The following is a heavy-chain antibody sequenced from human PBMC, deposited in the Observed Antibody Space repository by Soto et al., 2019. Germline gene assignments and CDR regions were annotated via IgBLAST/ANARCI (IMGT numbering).Heavy chain of an antibody. V-gene: IGHV3-23*01. CDR3: AKDWGRDFDWLNTYYYYYVDV. Sequence: PGGSLRLSCAASGFTFSSYAMSWVRQAPGKGLEWVSAISGSGGSTYYADSVKGRFTISRDNSKNTLYLQMNSLRAEDTAVYYCAKDWGRDFDWLNTYYYYYVDVWGKGTTVTVSS. CDR1: GFTFSSYA. J-gene: IGHJ6*03. CDR2: ISGSGGST. D-gene: IGHD3-9*01.